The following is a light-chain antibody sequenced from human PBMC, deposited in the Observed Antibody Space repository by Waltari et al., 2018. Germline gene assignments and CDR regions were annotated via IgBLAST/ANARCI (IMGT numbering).Light chain of an antibody. CDR2: GAS. CDR1: QSVTRA. J-gene: IGKJ1*01. CDR3: QHYLRLPVT. Sequence: SCRTSQSVTRALAWYHKNPGQAPMLLIYGASNWATGIPDRFSGSGSGTDFSLTISSLEPEDFAVYYCQHYLRLPVTFGQGTKVEVK. V-gene: IGKV3-11*01.